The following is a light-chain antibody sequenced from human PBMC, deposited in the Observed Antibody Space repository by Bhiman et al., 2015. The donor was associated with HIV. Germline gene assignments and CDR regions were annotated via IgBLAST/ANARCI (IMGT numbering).Light chain of an antibody. CDR2: DND. CDR3: GAWDSSLSSYV. Sequence: QSVLTQPPSLSAAPGQRVTVSCSGSSSNIGNNYVSWYQQLPGAAPKLLIYDNDKRPSGIPDRFSGSKSDTSASLGITGLQTGDEAHYYCGAWDSSLSSYVFGAGTKVTV. CDR1: SSNIGNNY. J-gene: IGLJ1*01. V-gene: IGLV1-51*01.